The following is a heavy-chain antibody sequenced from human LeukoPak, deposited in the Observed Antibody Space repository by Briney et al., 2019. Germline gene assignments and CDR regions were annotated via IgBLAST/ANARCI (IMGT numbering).Heavy chain of an antibody. CDR3: LRDAGWCKADY. Sequence: GGSLRLSCITSGFNFGASWMSWVRQAPGKGLEWVANIKGDGSKRKYVDAARGRFIISRDNAKNSLYLQMHSLSVEDTAVYFCLRDAGWCKADYWGQGTLVSVSS. D-gene: IGHD2-8*01. CDR1: GFNFGASW. J-gene: IGHJ4*02. CDR2: IKGDGSKR. V-gene: IGHV3-7*01.